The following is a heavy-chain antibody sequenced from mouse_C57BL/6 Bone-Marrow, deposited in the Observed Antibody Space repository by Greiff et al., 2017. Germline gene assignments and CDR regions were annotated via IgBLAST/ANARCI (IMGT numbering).Heavy chain of an antibody. CDR2: INPNNEGT. Sequence: VQLQQSGPELVKPGASVKMSCKASGYTFTDYNMHWVKQSHGKSLEWIGYINPNNEGTSYNQKFKGKATLTVNKSSRTAYMELRILTSADSAVYYCARVTTRMDYWGQGTSVTVSS. CDR3: ARVTTRMDY. D-gene: IGHD1-1*01. V-gene: IGHV1-22*01. J-gene: IGHJ4*01. CDR1: GYTFTDYN.